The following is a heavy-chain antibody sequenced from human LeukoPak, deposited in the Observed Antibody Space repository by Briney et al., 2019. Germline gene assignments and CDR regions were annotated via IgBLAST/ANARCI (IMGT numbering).Heavy chain of an antibody. CDR3: AKNLWRLPAAPFRGADY. Sequence: GGSLRLSCAASGFTFSSYAMSWVRQAPGKGPEWVSAISTRGDSTSYADSVKGRFTISRDNSKNTLDLQMNSLRGEDTAVYYCAKNLWRLPAAPFRGADYWGQGTLVTVSS. CDR1: GFTFSSYA. CDR2: ISTRGDST. D-gene: IGHD2-2*01. J-gene: IGHJ4*02. V-gene: IGHV3-23*01.